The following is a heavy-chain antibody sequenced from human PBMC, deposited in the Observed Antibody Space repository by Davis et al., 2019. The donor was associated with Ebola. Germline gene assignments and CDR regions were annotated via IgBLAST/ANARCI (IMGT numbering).Heavy chain of an antibody. CDR3: ARGSGNWNNPYLDY. D-gene: IGHD1/OR15-1a*01. J-gene: IGHJ4*02. V-gene: IGHV4-38-2*02. CDR1: GYSISSGYY. CDR2: IYHSGST. Sequence: PSETLSLTCTVSGYSISSGYYWGWIRQPPGKGLEWIGSIYHSGSTYYNPSLKSRVTISVDTSKNQFSLKLSSVTAADTAVYYCARGSGNWNNPYLDYWGQGTLVTVSS.